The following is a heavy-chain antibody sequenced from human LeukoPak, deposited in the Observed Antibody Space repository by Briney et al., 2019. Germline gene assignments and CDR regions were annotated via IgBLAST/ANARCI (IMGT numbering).Heavy chain of an antibody. CDR2: ISSSGSTM. J-gene: IGHJ4*02. CDR1: GFTFSDYY. D-gene: IGHD6-6*01. CDR3: ARYFGSSEYYFDY. Sequence: GGSLRLSCAASGFTFSDYYMSWIRQAPGKGLEWVSYISSSGSTMYYADSVKGRFTISRDNAKNSLYLQMNSLRAEDTAVYYCARYFGSSEYYFDYWGQGTLVTVSS. V-gene: IGHV3-11*01.